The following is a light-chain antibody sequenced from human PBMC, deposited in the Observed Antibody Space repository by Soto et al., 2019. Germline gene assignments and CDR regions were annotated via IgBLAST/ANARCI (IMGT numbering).Light chain of an antibody. CDR3: SSYAGSLV. V-gene: IGLV2-8*01. CDR2: EVS. J-gene: IGLJ2*01. CDR1: SSDVGGYNY. Sequence: QSVLTQPPSASGSPGQSVTISCTGTSSDVGGYNYVSWYQQHPGKAPKLMIYEVSKWPSGVPDRFSGSKSGNTASLTVSGLQAEDEADYYCSSYAGSLVFGGGTKLTVL.